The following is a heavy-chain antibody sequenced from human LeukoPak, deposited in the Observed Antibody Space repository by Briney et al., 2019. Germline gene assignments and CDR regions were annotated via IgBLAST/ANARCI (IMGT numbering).Heavy chain of an antibody. CDR2: ISSSSSAI. Sequence: GGSLRLSCAASGFTFSGYGMNWVRQAPGKGLECVSYISSSSSAIYYADSVKGRFTISRDNAKNSLYLQMNSLRAEDTAVYYCARGDSGWYKSAFDIWGQGTMVTVSS. D-gene: IGHD6-19*01. J-gene: IGHJ3*02. CDR3: ARGDSGWYKSAFDI. CDR1: GFTFSGYG. V-gene: IGHV3-48*01.